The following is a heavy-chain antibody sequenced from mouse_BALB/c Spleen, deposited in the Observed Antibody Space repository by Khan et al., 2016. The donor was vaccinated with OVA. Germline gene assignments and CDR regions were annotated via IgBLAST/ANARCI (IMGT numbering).Heavy chain of an antibody. J-gene: IGHJ1*01. CDR3: TRSSYYGSSWYFDV. CDR1: GYSFTSYW. V-gene: IGHV1-5*01. D-gene: IGHD1-1*01. Sequence: VQLKESGTVLARPGASVKMSCKASGYSFTSYWMHWVKQRPGQGLEWIGGIYPGNSDTSYNQKFKDKAKLTAVTSASTAFMELSSLTNEDSAVYYCTRSSYYGSSWYFDVWGAGTTVTVSS. CDR2: IYPGNSDT.